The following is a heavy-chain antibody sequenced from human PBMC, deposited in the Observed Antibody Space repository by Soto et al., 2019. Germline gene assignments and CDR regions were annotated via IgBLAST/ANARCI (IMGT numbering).Heavy chain of an antibody. Sequence: EVQLLESGGGLVQPGGSLRLSCAASGFIFRSYAMNWVRQAPGKGLERVSGISRGGDSTYYADAVKGRFTISRDNSKNTLFLQMSSLRDDAGAVYYCAKAGVGGFRGWETFNWFDSWGQGILVTVSS. CDR1: GFIFRSYA. CDR3: AKAGVGGFRGWETFNWFDS. D-gene: IGHD3-3*01. J-gene: IGHJ5*01. CDR2: ISRGGDST. V-gene: IGHV3-23*01.